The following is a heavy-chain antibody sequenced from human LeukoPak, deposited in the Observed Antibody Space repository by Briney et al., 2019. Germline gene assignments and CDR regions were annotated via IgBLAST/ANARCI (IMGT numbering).Heavy chain of an antibody. Sequence: SETLSLTCIVSGDSISSGSYYWTWIRQPAGKGLEWIGRIYVSGTTNYNPSLKSRVTISVDTSKDQFSLKLSSVTAADTAVYYCARGGARHPYYFDYWGQGTLVTVSS. CDR1: GDSISSGSYY. CDR2: IYVSGTT. V-gene: IGHV4-61*10. D-gene: IGHD3-16*01. CDR3: ARGGARHPYYFDY. J-gene: IGHJ4*02.